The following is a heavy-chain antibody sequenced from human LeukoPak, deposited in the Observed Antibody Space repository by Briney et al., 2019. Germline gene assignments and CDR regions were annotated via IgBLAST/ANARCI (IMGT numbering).Heavy chain of an antibody. D-gene: IGHD3-3*01. Sequence: SVKVSCKASGGTFSSYAISWVRQAPGRGLEWMGGIIPIFGTANYAQKFQGRVTITADESTSTAYMELSSLRSEDTAVYYCARGDTIFGVVIPPYFDYWGQGTLVTVSS. CDR3: ARGDTIFGVVIPPYFDY. V-gene: IGHV1-69*13. J-gene: IGHJ4*02. CDR1: GGTFSSYA. CDR2: IIPIFGTA.